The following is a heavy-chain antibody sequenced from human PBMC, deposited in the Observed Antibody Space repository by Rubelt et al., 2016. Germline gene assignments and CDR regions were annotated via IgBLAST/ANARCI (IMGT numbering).Heavy chain of an antibody. CDR2: INHSGST. Sequence: QLQLQESGPGLVKPSETLSLTCTVSGGSISSSSYYWGWIRQPPGKGLEWIGGINHSGSTNYNPSLKIRVTISVDTSKNQFSLKLSSVTAADTAVYYCARVRRYEGSYYVNFDYWGQGTLVTVSS. V-gene: IGHV4-39*07. D-gene: IGHD1-26*01. CDR1: GGSISSSSYY. CDR3: ARVRRYEGSYYVNFDY. J-gene: IGHJ4*02.